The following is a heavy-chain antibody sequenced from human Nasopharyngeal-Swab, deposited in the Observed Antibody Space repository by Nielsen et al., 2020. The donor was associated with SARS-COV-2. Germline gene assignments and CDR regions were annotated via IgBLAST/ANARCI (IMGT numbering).Heavy chain of an antibody. J-gene: IGHJ6*03. CDR2: IYYSGST. D-gene: IGHD1-1*01. V-gene: IGHV4-61*10. Sequence: SETLSLTCTVSGGSISSGSYYWSWIRQPAGKGLEWIGRIYYSGSTNYNPSLKSRVTISVDTSKNQFSLKLSSVTAADTAVYYCARDGGYRHYYHYYMDVWGKGTTVTVSS. CDR3: ARDGGYRHYYHYYMDV. CDR1: GGSISSGSYY.